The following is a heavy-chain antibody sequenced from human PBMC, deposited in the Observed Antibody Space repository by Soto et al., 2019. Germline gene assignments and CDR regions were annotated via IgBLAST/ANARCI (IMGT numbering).Heavy chain of an antibody. CDR2: IYYSGST. V-gene: IGHV4-31*03. D-gene: IGHD3-9*01. CDR1: GGSISSGGYY. CDR3: ARDDYDILTGYKRNWFDP. Sequence: QVQLQESGPGLVKPSQTLSLTCTVSGGSISSGGYYWSWIRQHPGKGLEWIGYIYYSGSTYYNPSLKSRVTISVDTSKNQFSLKLSSVTAADTAVYYCARDDYDILTGYKRNWFDPWGQGTLVTVSS. J-gene: IGHJ5*02.